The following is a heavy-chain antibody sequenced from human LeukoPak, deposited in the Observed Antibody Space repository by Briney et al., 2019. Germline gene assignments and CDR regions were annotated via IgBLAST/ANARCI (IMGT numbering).Heavy chain of an antibody. V-gene: IGHV3-53*01. D-gene: IGHD2-2*03. CDR1: GFTVSNY. J-gene: IGHJ1*01. CDR3: AGSGYSYALNH. Sequence: GGSLRLSCAASGFTVSNYMGWVRQAPGKGLEWVSDIYVNGSTYYADSVKGRFSISRDKSKNTLHLQMNSLRAEDTAVYYCAGSGYSYALNHWGQGTLVTVSS. CDR2: IYVNGST.